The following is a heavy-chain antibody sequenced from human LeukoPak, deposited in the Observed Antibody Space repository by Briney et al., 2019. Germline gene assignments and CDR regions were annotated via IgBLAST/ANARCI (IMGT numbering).Heavy chain of an antibody. CDR1: GFTFSSYA. V-gene: IGHV3-23*01. CDR2: VYGGGDKT. J-gene: IGHJ3*02. Sequence: PGGSLRLSCAASGFTFSSYAMNWVRQAPGKGLEWVSVVYGGGDKTYHADSVKGRFAISRENSKNTLYLQMNSLRVDDTAVYYCAKERSSGLHDAFDIWGQGTMVTVST. CDR3: AKERSSGLHDAFDI. D-gene: IGHD6-6*01.